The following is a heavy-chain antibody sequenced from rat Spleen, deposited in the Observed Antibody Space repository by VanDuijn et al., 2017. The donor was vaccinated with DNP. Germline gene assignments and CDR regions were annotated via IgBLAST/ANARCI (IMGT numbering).Heavy chain of an antibody. J-gene: IGHJ4*01. V-gene: IGHV5S10*01. Sequence: EVQLVESGGGLVQPGRSLKLSCAASGFTFSDYNMAWVRQAPKKGLEWVATIIYDGSRTYYRDSVKGRFTISRDNAKSTLYLQMNSLRSEDTATYYCARHGYYGYNLGAMDAWGQGTSVTVSS. D-gene: IGHD1-9*01. CDR1: GFTFSDYN. CDR2: IIYDGSRT. CDR3: ARHGYYGYNLGAMDA.